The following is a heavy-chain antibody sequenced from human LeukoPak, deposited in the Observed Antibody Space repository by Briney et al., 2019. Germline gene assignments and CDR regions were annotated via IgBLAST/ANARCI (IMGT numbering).Heavy chain of an antibody. Sequence: ASVKVSRKASGYTFTGYYMHWVRQAPGQGLEWMGWINPNSGGTDYAQKFQGRVTMTRDTSISTAYMELSRLRSDDTAVYYCARDARGGNYGSPWGQGTLVTVSS. CDR1: GYTFTGYY. CDR3: ARDARGGNYGSP. J-gene: IGHJ5*02. D-gene: IGHD1-26*01. CDR2: INPNSGGT. V-gene: IGHV1-2*02.